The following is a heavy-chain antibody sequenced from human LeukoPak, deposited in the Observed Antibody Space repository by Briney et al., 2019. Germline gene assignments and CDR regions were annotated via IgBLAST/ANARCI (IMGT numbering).Heavy chain of an antibody. CDR3: ARVSSNWLYYFDY. CDR2: IYYSGST. J-gene: IGHJ4*02. Sequence: SVTLSLTCTVSGGSISSYYWSWIRQPPRQGLEWIGYIYYSGSTNYNPSLKSRVTISVDTSKNQFSLKLSSVTAADTAVYYCARVSSNWLYYFDYWGQGTLVTVSS. CDR1: GGSISSYY. V-gene: IGHV4-59*01. D-gene: IGHD6-13*01.